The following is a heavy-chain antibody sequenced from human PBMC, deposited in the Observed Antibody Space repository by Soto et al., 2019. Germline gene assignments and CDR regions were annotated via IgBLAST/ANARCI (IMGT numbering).Heavy chain of an antibody. CDR3: ARGHDSNDN. V-gene: IGHV4-30-2*01. CDR1: GGSIGSGDYS. D-gene: IGHD4-4*01. CDR2: IYHSGST. Sequence: QLQLQESGAGLVRPSQTLSLTCAVSGGSIGSGDYSWSWIRQPPGKGLEWIGYIYHSGSTYYNPSLKSRVTISVDISKNQFSLKLTSVTAADTAVYYCARGHDSNDNWGQGTLVTVSS. J-gene: IGHJ4*02.